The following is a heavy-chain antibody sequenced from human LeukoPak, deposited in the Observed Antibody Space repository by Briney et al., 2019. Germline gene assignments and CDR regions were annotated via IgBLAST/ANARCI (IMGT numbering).Heavy chain of an antibody. CDR2: IYYSGST. Sequence: SETLSLTCTVSGGSISGYYWSWIRQPPGKGLEWIGYIYYSGSTDYNPSLKSRVTISVDTSKNQFSLRLSSVTAADTAVYFCAKRGLLWYGEVLHARYFDYWGQGALVTVSS. CDR3: AKRGLLWYGEVLHARYFDY. CDR1: GGSISGYY. J-gene: IGHJ4*02. V-gene: IGHV4-59*08. D-gene: IGHD3-10*01.